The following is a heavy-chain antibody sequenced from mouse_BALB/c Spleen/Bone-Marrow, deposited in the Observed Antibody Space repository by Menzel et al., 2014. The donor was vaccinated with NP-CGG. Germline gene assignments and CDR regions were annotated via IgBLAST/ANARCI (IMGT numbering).Heavy chain of an antibody. CDR3: TRDLYDGYYYYAMDY. V-gene: IGHV5-6-4*01. D-gene: IGHD2-3*01. J-gene: IGHJ4*01. CDR2: ISSGGSYT. CDR1: GFTFSSYT. Sequence: EVQGVESGGGLVKPGGSLKLSCAASGFTFSSYTMSWVRQTPEKRLEWVATISSGGSYTYYPDSVKGRFTISRDNAKNTLYLQMSSLKSDDTAMYYCTRDLYDGYYYYAMDYWGQGTSVTDSS.